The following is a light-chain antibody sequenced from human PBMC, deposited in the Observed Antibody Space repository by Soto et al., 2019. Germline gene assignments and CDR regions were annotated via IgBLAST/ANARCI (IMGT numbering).Light chain of an antibody. Sequence: EIVVTQSPATLSLSPGERATLSCRASQSVSSYLAWNQQKPGQAPRLLIYDASNRATGIPARFSGSGSGTDFTLTISSLEPEDFAVYYCQQYGSLVWTFGQGTKVDIK. V-gene: IGKV3-11*01. CDR1: QSVSSY. CDR2: DAS. CDR3: QQYGSLVWT. J-gene: IGKJ1*01.